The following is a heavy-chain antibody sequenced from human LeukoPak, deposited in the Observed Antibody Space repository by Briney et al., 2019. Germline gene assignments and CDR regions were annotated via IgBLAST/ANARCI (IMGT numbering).Heavy chain of an antibody. V-gene: IGHV4-34*01. Sequence: SETLSLTCAVYGGPFSGYYWSWIRQPPGQGLEWIGEINHSGSTNYNPSLKSRVTISVDTSKNQFSLKLSSVTAADTALYYYAGSGSYFYYYSYYMDVWGKGTTVTVSS. CDR3: AGSGSYFYYYSYYMDV. J-gene: IGHJ6*03. D-gene: IGHD3-10*01. CDR2: INHSGST. CDR1: GGPFSGYY.